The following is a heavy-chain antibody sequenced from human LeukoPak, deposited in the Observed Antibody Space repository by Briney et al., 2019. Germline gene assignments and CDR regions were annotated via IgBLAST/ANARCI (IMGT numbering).Heavy chain of an antibody. Sequence: SETLSLTCTVSGGSISSSSYYWGWIRQPPGKGLEWIGSIYYSGSTYYNPSLKSRVTISVDTSKNQFSLKLRSVTAADTAIYYCATYDFWNSHPHVYWGQGTLVTVSS. CDR3: ATYDFWNSHPHVY. J-gene: IGHJ4*02. CDR2: IYYSGST. V-gene: IGHV4-39*01. CDR1: GGSISSSSYY. D-gene: IGHD3-3*01.